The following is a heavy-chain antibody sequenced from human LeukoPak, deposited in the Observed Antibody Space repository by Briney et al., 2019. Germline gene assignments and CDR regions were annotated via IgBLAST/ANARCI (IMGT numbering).Heavy chain of an antibody. Sequence: GRSLRLSCAASGFTFSSYGMRWVRQAPGKGLEWVAVISDDGSNKYYADSVKGRFTISRDNSKNTLYLQMNSLRAEGTAVYYCAKEGDTAMLRYFDYWGQGTLVTVSS. CDR1: GFTFSSYG. J-gene: IGHJ4*02. V-gene: IGHV3-30*18. CDR2: ISDDGSNK. CDR3: AKEGDTAMLRYFDY. D-gene: IGHD5-18*01.